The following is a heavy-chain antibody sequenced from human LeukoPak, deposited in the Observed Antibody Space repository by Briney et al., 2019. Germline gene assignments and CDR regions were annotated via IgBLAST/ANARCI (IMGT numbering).Heavy chain of an antibody. D-gene: IGHD3-22*01. J-gene: IGHJ5*02. CDR3: ARTYYYDSSGYYYVYNWFDP. Sequence: PSETLSLTCTVSGYSISSGYYWGWIRQPPGEGLEWIGIIYHSGRTNYNPSLKSRVTISVDTSKTQFSLKLSSVTAADTAVYYCARTYYYDSSGYYYVYNWFDPWGQGTLVTVSS. CDR1: GYSISSGYY. V-gene: IGHV4-38-2*02. CDR2: IYHSGRT.